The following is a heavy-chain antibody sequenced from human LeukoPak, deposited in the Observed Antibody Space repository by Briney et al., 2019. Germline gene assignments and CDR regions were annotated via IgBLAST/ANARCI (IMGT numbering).Heavy chain of an antibody. CDR3: ARDLSWSDYNWFDP. D-gene: IGHD6-13*01. V-gene: IGHV3-23*01. CDR2: ISGSGGST. J-gene: IGHJ5*02. CDR1: GFTFSSYA. Sequence: GGSLRLSCAASGFTFSSYAMSWVRQAPGKGLKWVSAISGSGGSTYYADSVKGRFTISRDNSKNTLYLQMNSLRAEDTAVYYCARDLSWSDYNWFDPWGQGTLVTVSS.